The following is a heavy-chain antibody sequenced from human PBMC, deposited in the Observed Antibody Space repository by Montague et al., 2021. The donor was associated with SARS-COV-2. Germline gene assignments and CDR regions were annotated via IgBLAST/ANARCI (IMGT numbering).Heavy chain of an antibody. D-gene: IGHD3-10*01. CDR2: ISYEGSKK. CDR3: AKATTIFLLWLEDSLPDL. V-gene: IGHV3-30*18. CDR1: GFGFNNYG. Sequence: SLRLSCAASGFGFNNYGMHWVCQAPGKGLEWVAFISYEGSKKYYAESVKGRFAISRDSFKNTLYLQMSGLTAEDTAVYYCAKATTIFLLWLEDSLPDLWGQGTLVTVSS. J-gene: IGHJ4*02.